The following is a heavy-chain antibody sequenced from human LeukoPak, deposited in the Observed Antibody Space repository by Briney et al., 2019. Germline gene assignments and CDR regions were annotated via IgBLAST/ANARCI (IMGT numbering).Heavy chain of an antibody. V-gene: IGHV4-34*01. CDR2: INHSGST. J-gene: IGHJ4*02. D-gene: IGHD6-13*01. CDR1: GGSFSGYY. CDR3: ARVGESSSWYPLDY. Sequence: PSETLSLTCAVYGGSFSGYYWSWIRQPPGKGLEWIGEINHSGSTNYNPSLKSRVTISVDTSKNQFSLKLSSVTAEDTAVYYCARVGESSSWYPLDYWGQGTLVTVSS.